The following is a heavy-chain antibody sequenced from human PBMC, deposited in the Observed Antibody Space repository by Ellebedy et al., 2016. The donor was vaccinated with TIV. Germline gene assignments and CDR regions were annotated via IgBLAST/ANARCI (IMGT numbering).Heavy chain of an antibody. CDR1: GYSFTGYW. J-gene: IGHJ4*02. CDR2: IDPYDSET. D-gene: IGHD2-8*01. V-gene: IGHV5-51*01. CDR3: ARQARFCTDGLCYHFDY. Sequence: GESLKISCKVSGYSFTGYWIAWVRQMPGKGLEYMGAIDPYDSETRYRPSFQGQVTISADKSITTAYLQWRSLKASDTAIYYCARQARFCTDGLCYHFDYWGQGALVTVSS.